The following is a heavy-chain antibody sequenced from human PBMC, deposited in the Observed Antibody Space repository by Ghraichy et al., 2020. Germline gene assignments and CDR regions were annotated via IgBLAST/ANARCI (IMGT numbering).Heavy chain of an antibody. D-gene: IGHD2-15*01. Sequence: GGSLRLSCAVPGFIFTNYWMTWVRQAPGKGLEWVANIKYDESEKYYVDSVKGRFTISRDNAKNSLYLQMNSLRAEDTAVYYCARGRYCSGGGCYSDYWGQGILVTVSS. CDR2: IKYDESEK. V-gene: IGHV3-7*03. CDR1: GFIFTNYW. CDR3: ARGRYCSGGGCYSDY. J-gene: IGHJ4*02.